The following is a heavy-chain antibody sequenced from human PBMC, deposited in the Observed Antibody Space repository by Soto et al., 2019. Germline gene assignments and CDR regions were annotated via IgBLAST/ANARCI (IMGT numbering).Heavy chain of an antibody. Sequence: VGSLRLSCAASGLTFSSCSMNWGRQAPGKGLEWVSSISSSSSYIYYADSVKGRFTISRDNAKNSLYLQMNSLRAEDTDVYYCALEEDRVHYCYTGMDFWGQ. CDR1: GLTFSSCS. CDR3: ALEEDRVHYCYTGMDF. CDR2: ISSSSSYI. D-gene: IGHD2-8*01. J-gene: IGHJ6*02. V-gene: IGHV3-21*01.